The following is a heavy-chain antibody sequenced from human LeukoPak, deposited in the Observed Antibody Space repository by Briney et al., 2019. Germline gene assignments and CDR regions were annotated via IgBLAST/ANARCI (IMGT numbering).Heavy chain of an antibody. J-gene: IGHJ4*02. CDR3: ARDLRELHLAAVFGY. D-gene: IGHD1-26*01. Sequence: ASVKVSCKASGGTFSSYAISWVRQAPGQGLEWMGGIIPIFGTANYAQKFQGRVTITTDESTSTAYLEPSSLRSADTAVYYCARDLRELHLAAVFGYWGQGTLVTVSS. CDR2: IIPIFGTA. CDR1: GGTFSSYA. V-gene: IGHV1-69*05.